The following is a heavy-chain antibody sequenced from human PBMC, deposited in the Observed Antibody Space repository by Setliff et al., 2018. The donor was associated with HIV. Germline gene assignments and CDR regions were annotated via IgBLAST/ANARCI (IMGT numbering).Heavy chain of an antibody. D-gene: IGHD3-22*01. J-gene: IGHJ3*02. CDR1: GYTFTSYG. CDR3: ARDDSSGLRGAFDI. CDR2: ISTYHGNT. Sequence: ASVMVSCKPSGYTFTSYGITWVRQAPGQGLEWMGWISTYHGNTKYALNVQGRVTMTTDASTSTAYMELRSLRSDDTAVYYCARDDSSGLRGAFDIWGQGTMVTVSS. V-gene: IGHV1-18*01.